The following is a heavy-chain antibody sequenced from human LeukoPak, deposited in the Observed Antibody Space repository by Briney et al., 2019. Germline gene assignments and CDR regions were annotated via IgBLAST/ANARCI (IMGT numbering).Heavy chain of an antibody. CDR3: ARRGGVPAANNWFDP. CDR1: GFSLSTSGVG. V-gene: IGHV2-5*01. Sequence: SGPTLVKPTQTLTLTCTFSGFSLSTSGVGVGWIRQPPGKALEWLALIYWNDDKRYSPSLKSRLTITKNTSKNQVVLTMTNMDPVDTATYYCARRGGVPAANNWFDPWGQGTLVTVSS. CDR2: IYWNDDK. J-gene: IGHJ5*02. D-gene: IGHD2-2*01.